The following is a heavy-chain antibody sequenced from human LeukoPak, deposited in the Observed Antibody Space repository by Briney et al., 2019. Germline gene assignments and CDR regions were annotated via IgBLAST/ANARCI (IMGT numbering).Heavy chain of an antibody. J-gene: IGHJ5*02. CDR3: ARGWNRIAVSPFDP. CDR2: IYYSGST. Sequence: SETLSLTCTVSGGSISSGGYYWGWIRQHPGKGLEWIGYIYYSGSTYYNPSLKSRVTISVDTSKNQFSLKLSSVTAADTAVYYCARGWNRIAVSPFDPWGQGTLVTVSS. CDR1: GGSISSGGYY. D-gene: IGHD6-19*01. V-gene: IGHV4-31*03.